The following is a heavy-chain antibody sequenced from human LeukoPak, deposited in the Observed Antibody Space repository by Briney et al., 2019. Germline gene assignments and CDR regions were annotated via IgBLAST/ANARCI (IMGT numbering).Heavy chain of an antibody. Sequence: GGSLRLSCAASGFTFSSYWMTWVRQAPGKGLEWVANIKQDGSEKYYVDSVKGRFTISRDNAKSSLYLQMNSLRAEDTAVYYCARCPEYSSYFDYWGQGTLVTVSS. CDR3: ARCPEYSSYFDY. CDR2: IKQDGSEK. CDR1: GFTFSSYW. V-gene: IGHV3-7*03. J-gene: IGHJ4*02. D-gene: IGHD6-6*01.